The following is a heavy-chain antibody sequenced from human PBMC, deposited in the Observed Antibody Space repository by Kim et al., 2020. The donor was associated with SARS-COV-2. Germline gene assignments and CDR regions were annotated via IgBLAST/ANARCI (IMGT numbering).Heavy chain of an antibody. CDR1: GFTFSRYL. CDR3: ARDLMAAGGRPWGRDV. V-gene: IGHV3-7*01. J-gene: IGHJ6*01. CDR2: IRQDGSEK. Sequence: GGSLRRSCAASGFTFSRYLMSWVRQAPGKGLEWVANIRQDGSEKYYVDSVKGRFTISRDNAKNSLFLQMNSLRAEDTAVYYCARDLMAAGGRPWGRDVWG. D-gene: IGHD6-13*01.